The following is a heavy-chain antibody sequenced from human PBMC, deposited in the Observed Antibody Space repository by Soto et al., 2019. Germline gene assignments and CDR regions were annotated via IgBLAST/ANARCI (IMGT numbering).Heavy chain of an antibody. J-gene: IGHJ6*02. CDR1: GGSISIGGYS. Sequence: PSETLSLTCAVSGGSISIGGYSWSWIRHPPGKGLEWIGYIYHSGSTYYNPSLKSRVTISVDRSKNQFSLKLSSVTAADTAVYYCARDRGRGRYLYVYYYYGMDVWGQGTTVTVS. CDR2: IYHSGST. CDR3: ARDRGRGRYLYVYYYYGMDV. V-gene: IGHV4-30-2*01. D-gene: IGHD3-10*01.